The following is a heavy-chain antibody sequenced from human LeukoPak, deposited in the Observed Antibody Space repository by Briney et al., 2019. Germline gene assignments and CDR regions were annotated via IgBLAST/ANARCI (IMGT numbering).Heavy chain of an antibody. CDR3: ARDSSGHSPSQFDD. CDR1: GRTFSTYA. V-gene: IGHV1-69*13. CDR2: IIPISGTT. Sequence: SVKVSCKASGRTFSTYAISWVRQAPGQGLECMGGIIPISGTTNYAQKFQGRVTGTADVSRSASYMELSSLRSEDTAVYSGARDSSGHSPSQFDDWGQVALVTASS. J-gene: IGHJ4*02. D-gene: IGHD3-22*01.